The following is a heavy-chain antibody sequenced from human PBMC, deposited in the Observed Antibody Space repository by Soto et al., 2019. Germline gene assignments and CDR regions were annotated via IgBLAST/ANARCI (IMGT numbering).Heavy chain of an antibody. CDR1: GGTFSSYA. CDR2: IIPIFGTA. Sequence: QVQLVQSGAEVKKPGSSVKVSCKASGGTFSSYAIRWVRQAPGQGLEWMGWIIPIFGTANYAQKFQGRVTITADESTSTAYRELSSLRAEDTAVYYCARDQRDGYNTYYYYGMDVWGQGTTVTVSS. V-gene: IGHV1-69*12. D-gene: IGHD5-12*01. CDR3: ARDQRDGYNTYYYYGMDV. J-gene: IGHJ6*02.